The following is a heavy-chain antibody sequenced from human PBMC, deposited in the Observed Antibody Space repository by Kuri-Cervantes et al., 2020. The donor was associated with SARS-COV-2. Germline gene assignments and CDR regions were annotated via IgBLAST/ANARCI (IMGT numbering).Heavy chain of an antibody. Sequence: SVKVSCKASGGTFSSYAVTWVRQAPGQGLEGMGWISAYNGNTNYAQKLQGRVTMTTDTSTSTAYMELRSLRSEDTAVYYCARDVAAGRAYYYYMDVWGKGTTVTVSS. CDR1: GGTFSSYA. CDR3: ARDVAAGRAYYYYMDV. J-gene: IGHJ6*03. V-gene: IGHV1-18*01. CDR2: ISAYNGNT. D-gene: IGHD6-13*01.